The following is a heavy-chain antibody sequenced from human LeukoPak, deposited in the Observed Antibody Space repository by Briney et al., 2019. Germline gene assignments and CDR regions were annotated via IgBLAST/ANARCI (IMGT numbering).Heavy chain of an antibody. D-gene: IGHD2-2*01. J-gene: IGHJ6*04. V-gene: IGHV1-69*13. CDR1: GGTFSSYA. CDR2: IIPIFGTA. Sequence: APVKVSCKASGGTFSSYAISWVRQAPGQGLEWMGGIIPIFGTANYAQKFQGRVTITADESTSTAYMELSSLRSEDTAVYYCARALGAPDQLLGTHYYGMDVWGKGTTVTVSS. CDR3: ARALGAPDQLLGTHYYGMDV.